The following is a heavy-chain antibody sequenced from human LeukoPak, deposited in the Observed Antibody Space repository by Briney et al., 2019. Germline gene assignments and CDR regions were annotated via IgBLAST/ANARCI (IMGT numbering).Heavy chain of an antibody. Sequence: SVKVSCKASGGTSNSHAISWVRQAPGQGLEWMGRIIPNLGTTSRAQNFQDRVTLTADKSTNTAYMELTSLTSDDTAVYYCATTNDGGGYQWGDFFDFWGQGTLVTVSS. V-gene: IGHV1-69*04. CDR2: IIPNLGTT. J-gene: IGHJ4*02. D-gene: IGHD3-22*01. CDR3: ATTNDGGGYQWGDFFDF. CDR1: GGTSNSHA.